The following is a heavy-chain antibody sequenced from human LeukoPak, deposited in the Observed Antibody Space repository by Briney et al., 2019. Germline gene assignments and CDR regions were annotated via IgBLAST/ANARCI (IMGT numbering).Heavy chain of an antibody. CDR3: AGGDSSGYYGDY. D-gene: IGHD3-22*01. Sequence: SVKVSCKASGGTFSSYAISWVRQAPGQGLEWMGRIIPIFGTADYAQKFQGRVTITTDESTSTAYMELSSLRSEDTAVYYCAGGDSSGYYGDYWGQGTLVTVSS. CDR2: IIPIFGTA. J-gene: IGHJ4*02. V-gene: IGHV1-69*05. CDR1: GGTFSSYA.